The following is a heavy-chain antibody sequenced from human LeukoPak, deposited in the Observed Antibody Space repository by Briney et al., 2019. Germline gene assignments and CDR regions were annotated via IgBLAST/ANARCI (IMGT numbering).Heavy chain of an antibody. CDR2: IYYSGST. CDR3: ARHSAYYDFWSGYSTFDY. Sequence: SETLSLTCTVSGGSISSSSYYWGWIRQPPGKGLEWIGSIYYSGSTYYNPSLKSRVTISVDTSNNQFSLKLSSVTAADTAVYYCARHSAYYDFWSGYSTFDYWGQGTLVTVSS. CDR1: GGSISSSSYY. V-gene: IGHV4-39*01. D-gene: IGHD3-3*01. J-gene: IGHJ4*02.